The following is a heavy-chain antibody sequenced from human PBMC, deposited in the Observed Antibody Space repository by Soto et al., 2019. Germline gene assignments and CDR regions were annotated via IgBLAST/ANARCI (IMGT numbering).Heavy chain of an antibody. CDR3: ARGLALRYFEWLPSYWYFDI. D-gene: IGHD3-9*01. J-gene: IGHJ2*01. CDR2: INHSGST. CDR1: GGSFSGYY. V-gene: IGHV4-34*01. Sequence: SETLSLTCAVYGGSFSGYYWSWIRQPPGKGLEWIGEINHSGSTNYNPSLKSRVTISVDTSKNQFSLKLSSVTAADTAVYYCARGLALRYFEWLPSYWYFDIWGRGTLVTVSS.